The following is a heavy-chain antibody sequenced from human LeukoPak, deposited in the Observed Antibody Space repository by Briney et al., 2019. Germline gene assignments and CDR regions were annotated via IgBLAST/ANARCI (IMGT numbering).Heavy chain of an antibody. J-gene: IGHJ6*03. CDR1: GYTFTSYD. Sequence: GASVKVSCKASGYTFTSYDINWVRQATGQGLEWMGWMNPNSGNTGYAQKCQGSVTMTRNTAISTAYMELSSMRSEDTAVYCCARGIMTTAQYYYYYMDVWGKGTTVTVSS. D-gene: IGHD4-11*01. V-gene: IGHV1-8*01. CDR2: MNPNSGNT. CDR3: ARGIMTTAQYYYYYMDV.